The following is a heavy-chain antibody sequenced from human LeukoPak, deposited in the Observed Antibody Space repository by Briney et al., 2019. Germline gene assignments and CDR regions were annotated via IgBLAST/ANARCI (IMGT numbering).Heavy chain of an antibody. D-gene: IGHD3-22*01. CDR2: IYYSGNT. Sequence: PSETLSLTCTVSGVSISSSNSYWGWIRQPPGKGLEWIGSIYYSGNTYYNASLKSQVSISIDTSKNQFSLRLTSVTTADTAVYYCARDNYYDVHRGNWFDPWGQGTLVTVSS. CDR1: GVSISSSNSY. J-gene: IGHJ5*02. V-gene: IGHV4-39*02. CDR3: ARDNYYDVHRGNWFDP.